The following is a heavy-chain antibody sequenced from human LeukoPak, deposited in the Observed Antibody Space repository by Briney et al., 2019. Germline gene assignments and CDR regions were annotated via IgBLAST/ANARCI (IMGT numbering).Heavy chain of an antibody. V-gene: IGHV3-15*01. CDR1: GFTFISSW. CDR3: ATDLHFGYCTATSCANY. CDR2: IRSTPDGEAT. J-gene: IGHJ4*02. D-gene: IGHD2-2*03. Sequence: GGSLRLSCAASGFTFISSWMTWVRQAPGKGLEWVGRIRSTPDGEATDYAAPVKGRFTISRDDSKNTLYLQMSSLRTEDTAVYYCATDLHFGYCTATSCANYWGQGTLVTVSS.